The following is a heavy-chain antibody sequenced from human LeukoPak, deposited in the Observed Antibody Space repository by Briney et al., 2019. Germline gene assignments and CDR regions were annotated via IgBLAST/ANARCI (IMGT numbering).Heavy chain of an antibody. Sequence: ASVKVSCKASGYTFTSYGISWVRQAPGQGLEWMGWISAYNGNTNYVQKLQGRVTMTTDTSTSTAYMELRSLRSDDTAVYYCARADDDYGGNDAFDIWGQGTMVTVSS. CDR1: GYTFTSYG. D-gene: IGHD4-23*01. CDR2: ISAYNGNT. CDR3: ARADDDYGGNDAFDI. J-gene: IGHJ3*02. V-gene: IGHV1-18*01.